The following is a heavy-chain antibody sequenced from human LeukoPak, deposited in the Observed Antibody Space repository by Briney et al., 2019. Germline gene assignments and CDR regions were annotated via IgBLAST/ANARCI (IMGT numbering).Heavy chain of an antibody. CDR1: GGSFSGYY. V-gene: IGHV4-34*01. D-gene: IGHD3-22*01. CDR3: ARLSSGRPHEYFQH. Sequence: PSETLSLTCAVYGGSFSGYYWSWIRQPPGKGLEWIGEINHSGSTNYNPSLKSRATISLDTSKNQFSLKLTSVTAADTAVYFCARLSSGRPHEYFQHWGQGTLVTVSS. CDR2: INHSGST. J-gene: IGHJ1*01.